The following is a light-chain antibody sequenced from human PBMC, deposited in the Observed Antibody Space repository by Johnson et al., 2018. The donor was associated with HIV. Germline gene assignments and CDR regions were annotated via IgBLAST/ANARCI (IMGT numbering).Light chain of an antibody. J-gene: IGLJ1*01. CDR2: DNN. CDR1: SSNIGNNY. V-gene: IGLV1-51*01. Sequence: QSVLTQPPSVSAAPGQKVTISCSGSSSNIGNNYVSWYQQLPGTAPKLLIYDNNKRPSGIPDRFSATKSGTSATLGITGLQTGDEADYYCGTWDSRLSTNYVFGTGTKVTVL. CDR3: GTWDSRLSTNYV.